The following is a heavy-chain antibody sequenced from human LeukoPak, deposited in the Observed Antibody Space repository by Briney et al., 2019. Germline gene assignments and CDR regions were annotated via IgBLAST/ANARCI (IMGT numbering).Heavy chain of an antibody. J-gene: IGHJ4*02. CDR2: IYYSGSN. Sequence: PSETLSLTCTVSGGSLSSGYYYWSWIPQPPGMGLEWIGSIYYSGSNYYNPSLKSRVTISVDTSKIQLSLKRSSVAAADTAVYYCAREGDTAMGIDYWGQGTLVTVSS. CDR3: AREGDTAMGIDY. D-gene: IGHD5-18*01. CDR1: GGSLSSGYYY. V-gene: IGHV4-30-4*01.